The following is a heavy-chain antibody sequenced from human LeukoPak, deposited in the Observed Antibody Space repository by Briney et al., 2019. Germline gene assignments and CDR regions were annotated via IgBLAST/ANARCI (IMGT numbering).Heavy chain of an antibody. CDR3: ATDVWNYFGMDV. CDR1: GITVSSNS. Sequence: GGSLRLSCAASGITVSSNSMSWVRQAPGKGLEWVSVIYSSGSTDYADSVRGRFTIPRDNSKNTLYLEMKSLRAEDTALYYCATDVWNYFGMDVWGQGTTVTVSS. V-gene: IGHV3-66*01. CDR2: IYSSGST. D-gene: IGHD1-1*01. J-gene: IGHJ6*02.